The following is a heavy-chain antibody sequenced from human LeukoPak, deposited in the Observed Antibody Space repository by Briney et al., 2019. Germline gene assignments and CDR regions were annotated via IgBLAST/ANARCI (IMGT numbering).Heavy chain of an antibody. CDR3: ASGYTYVRLGDH. Sequence: GGSLRLSCAVSGLSFSNCLMHWVRQAPGKGLGWVARTNLHGTTVDYADSVKGRFTISRDNAKNTLFLQINSLRAEDTAVYYCASGYTYVRLGDHWGQGTLVTVSS. J-gene: IGHJ4*02. D-gene: IGHD5-18*01. CDR2: TNLHGTTV. V-gene: IGHV3-74*01. CDR1: GLSFSNCL.